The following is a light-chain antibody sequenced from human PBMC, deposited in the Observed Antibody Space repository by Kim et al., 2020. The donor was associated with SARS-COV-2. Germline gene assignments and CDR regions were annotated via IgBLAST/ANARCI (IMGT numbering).Light chain of an antibody. CDR3: QQCNKGPLT. V-gene: IGKV3-15*01. Sequence: EMVVTQSPVTLSASPGERVTLSCRATESVGYNLAWYQQRPGRAPRLLIYDASTRAAGVPARFSASGSGTEFTLTISNLRSEDFGVYYCQQCNKGPLTVGGGTKVDIK. CDR1: ESVGYN. CDR2: DAS. J-gene: IGKJ4*01.